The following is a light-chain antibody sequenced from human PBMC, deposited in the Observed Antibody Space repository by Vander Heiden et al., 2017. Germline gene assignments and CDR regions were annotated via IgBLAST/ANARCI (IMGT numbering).Light chain of an antibody. CDR2: AAS. J-gene: IGKJ1*01. V-gene: IGKV1-39*01. Sequence: DIQMTQSPSSLSASVGDRVSITCRASQSISNYLNWYQQKSGEAPKLLISAASNLQSGVPSRFSGSGSGTDFTLTISSLQPEDFATYYCRQSNGIPRTFGQGTKVETK. CDR1: QSISNY. CDR3: RQSNGIPRT.